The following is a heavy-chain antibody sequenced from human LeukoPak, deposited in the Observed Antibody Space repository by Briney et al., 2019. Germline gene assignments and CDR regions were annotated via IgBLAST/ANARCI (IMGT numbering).Heavy chain of an antibody. V-gene: IGHV3-9*01. J-gene: IGHJ3*02. CDR3: ARDGRRIAAAVPDAFDI. Sequence: GGSLRLSCAASGFTFDDYAMHWVRQAPGKGLEWVSGISWNSGNIGYADSVKGRFTISRDNAKNSLYLQMNGLRAEDTALYYCARDGRRIAAAVPDAFDIWGQGTMVTVPS. D-gene: IGHD6-13*01. CDR1: GFTFDDYA. CDR2: ISWNSGNI.